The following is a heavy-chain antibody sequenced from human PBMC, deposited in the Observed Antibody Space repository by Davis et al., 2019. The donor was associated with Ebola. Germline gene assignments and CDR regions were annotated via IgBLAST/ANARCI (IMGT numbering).Heavy chain of an antibody. Sequence: SCAVSGGSISSSNWWSWVRQPPGKGLEWIGEIYHSGSTNYNPSLKSRVTISVDKSKNQFSLKLSSVTAADTAVYYCARDGYYYDSSGYYYRVAFDIWGQGTMVTVSS. CDR3: ARDGYYYDSSGYYYRVAFDI. CDR2: IYHSGST. J-gene: IGHJ3*02. CDR1: GGSISSSNW. D-gene: IGHD3-22*01. V-gene: IGHV4-4*02.